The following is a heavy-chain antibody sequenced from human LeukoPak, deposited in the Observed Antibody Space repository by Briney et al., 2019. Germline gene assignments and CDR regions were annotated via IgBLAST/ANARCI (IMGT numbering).Heavy chain of an antibody. CDR2: IKLNSADT. CDR1: EYILNDYY. V-gene: IGHV1-2*06. Sequence: ASVKVSCKTSEYILNDYYVHLVRQAPGQGLEPIRRIKLNSADTNYAQKFQGRVTMTRDTSISTAYMELSSVRSDDTAVYYCARSSGGSGRWGDNWFDPWGQGTLVSVSS. D-gene: IGHD3-10*01. J-gene: IGHJ5*02. CDR3: ARSSGGSGRWGDNWFDP.